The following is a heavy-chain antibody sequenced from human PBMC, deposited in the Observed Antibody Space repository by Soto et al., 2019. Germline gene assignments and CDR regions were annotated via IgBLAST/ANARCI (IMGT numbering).Heavy chain of an antibody. V-gene: IGHV3-23*01. CDR1: GFTFSSYA. Sequence: GGSLRLSCAASGFTFSSYAMSWVRQAPGKGLEWVSAISGNGGSTYYADSVKGRFTISRDNSKNTLYLQMNSLRAEDTAVYYCARDYSGDSRTWYYFDYWGQGTLVTVSS. D-gene: IGHD6-13*01. CDR2: ISGNGGST. J-gene: IGHJ4*02. CDR3: ARDYSGDSRTWYYFDY.